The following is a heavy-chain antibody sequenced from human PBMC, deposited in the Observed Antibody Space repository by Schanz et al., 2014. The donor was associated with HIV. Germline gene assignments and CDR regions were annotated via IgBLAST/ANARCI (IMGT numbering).Heavy chain of an antibody. D-gene: IGHD3-10*01. V-gene: IGHV3-23*01. CDR2: ISESGRYT. CDR3: ARGFQGFDY. Sequence: EVQLLESGGGLVQAGGSLRLSCAASGFTFSSHWMHWVRQAPGKGLVWVSTISESGRYTYYADSVKGRFTISRDNSKNTLYLQMNSLRAEDTSVYYCARGFQGFDYWGQGTLVTVSS. J-gene: IGHJ4*02. CDR1: GFTFSSHW.